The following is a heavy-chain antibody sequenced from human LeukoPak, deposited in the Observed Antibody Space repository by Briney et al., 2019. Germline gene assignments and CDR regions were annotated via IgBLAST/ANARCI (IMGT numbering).Heavy chain of an antibody. Sequence: GGSLRLSCAASGFTVSSNYMSWVRQAPGKGLEWVSVIYSGGSTYYADSVKGRFTISRDNAKNSLYLQTNSLRDEDTAVYFCARRPYSDTSGRLSDVWGQGTTVTVSS. CDR1: GFTVSSNY. V-gene: IGHV3-53*01. J-gene: IGHJ6*02. CDR3: ARRPYSDTSGRLSDV. CDR2: IYSGGST. D-gene: IGHD3-22*01.